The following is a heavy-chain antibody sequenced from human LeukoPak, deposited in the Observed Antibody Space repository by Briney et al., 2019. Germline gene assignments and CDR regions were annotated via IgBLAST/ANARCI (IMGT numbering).Heavy chain of an antibody. D-gene: IGHD2-21*02. CDR1: GFTVSSNY. J-gene: IGHJ4*02. CDR2: IYSGGST. CDR3: AKVSLIVVVTAHPYYFDY. V-gene: IGHV3-53*01. Sequence: GGSLRLSCAASGFTVSSNYMSWVRQAPGKGLEWVSVIYSGGSTYYADSVKGRFTISRDNSKNTLYLQMNSLRAEDTAVYYCAKVSLIVVVTAHPYYFDYWGQGTLVTVSS.